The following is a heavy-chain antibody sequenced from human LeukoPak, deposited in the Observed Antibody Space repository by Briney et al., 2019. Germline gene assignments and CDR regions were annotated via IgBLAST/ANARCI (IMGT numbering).Heavy chain of an antibody. V-gene: IGHV4-39*01. CDR1: GGSISSSSYY. D-gene: IGHD4-17*01. J-gene: IGHJ4*02. CDR2: IYYSGST. Sequence: SETLSLTCTVSGGSISSSSYYWGWIRQPPGKGLEWIGSIYYSGSTYYNPSLKSRVTISVDTSKNQFSLKLSSVTAADTAVYYCARRWVGDYVTYFDYWGQGTLVTVSS. CDR3: ARRWVGDYVTYFDY.